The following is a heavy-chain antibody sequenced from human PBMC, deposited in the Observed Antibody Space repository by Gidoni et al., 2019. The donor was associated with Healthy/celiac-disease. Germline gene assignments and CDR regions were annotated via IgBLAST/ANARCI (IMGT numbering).Heavy chain of an antibody. CDR2: IIPILVIA. D-gene: IGHD4-17*01. V-gene: IGHV1-69*08. Sequence: QVQLVQSGAEVKKPGSSVKVSCKASGGTFSSYNIGWVRQATGQGLEWRGRIIPILVIANYAQKFKGRVTITADKSTSTAYMELSSLRSEDTAVYYCARDRGDYGGNSDGCWGQGTLVTVSS. CDR1: GGTFSSYN. CDR3: ARDRGDYGGNSDGC. J-gene: IGHJ4*02.